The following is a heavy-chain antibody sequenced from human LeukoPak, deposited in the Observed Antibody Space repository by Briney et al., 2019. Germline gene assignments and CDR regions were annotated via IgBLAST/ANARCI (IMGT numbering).Heavy chain of an antibody. CDR1: GFTFSSYG. CDR2: IRYDGSNK. V-gene: IGHV3-30*02. J-gene: IGHJ4*02. D-gene: IGHD2-15*01. CDR3: AKPKSGSLLLRSDYFDY. Sequence: GGSLRLSCAASGFTFSSYGMHWVRQAPGKGLEWVAFIRYDGSNKYYADSVKGRFTISRDNSMNTLYLQMNSLRAEDTAVYYCAKPKSGSLLLRSDYFDYWGQGTLVTVSS.